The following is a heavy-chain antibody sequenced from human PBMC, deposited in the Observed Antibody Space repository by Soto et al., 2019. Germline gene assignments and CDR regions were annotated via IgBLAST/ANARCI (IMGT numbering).Heavy chain of an antibody. CDR1: GGSFSGYQ. CDR3: ARGLILWFGELSRRGGYYYYMDV. Sequence: QVQLQQWGAGLLKPSETLSLTCAVYGGSFSGYQWSWIRQTPGKGLEWIGGINDSGDINYNPSLKSRVTILVDSPKTHTSLRLSSVTAADTAVYYCARGLILWFGELSRRGGYYYYMDVWGKGTTVTVSS. CDR2: INDSGDI. V-gene: IGHV4-34*01. D-gene: IGHD3-10*01. J-gene: IGHJ6*03.